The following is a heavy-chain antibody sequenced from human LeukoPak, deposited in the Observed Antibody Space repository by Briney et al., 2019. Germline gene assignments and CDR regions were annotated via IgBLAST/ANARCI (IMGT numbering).Heavy chain of an antibody. CDR1: GGSFSGYY. CDR2: INHSGST. J-gene: IGHJ5*02. V-gene: IGHV4-34*01. CDR3: ASGYPGRVRSNWFDP. D-gene: IGHD3-10*01. Sequence: SETLSLTCAVYGGSFSGYYWSWIRQPPGKGLEWIGEINHSGSTNYNPSLKSRVTISVGTSKNQFSLKLSSVTAADTAVYYCASGYPGRVRSNWFDPWGQGTLVTVSS.